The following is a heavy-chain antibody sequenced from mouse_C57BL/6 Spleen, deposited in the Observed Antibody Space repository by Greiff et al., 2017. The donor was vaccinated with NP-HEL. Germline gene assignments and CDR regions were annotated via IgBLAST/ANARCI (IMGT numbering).Heavy chain of an antibody. CDR2: IDPSDSET. V-gene: IGHV1-52*01. Sequence: QVQLQQSGAELVRPGSSVKLSCKASGYTFTSYWMHWVKQRPIQGLEWIGNIDPSDSETHYNQKFKDKATLTVDKSSSTAYMQLSSLTSEDSAVYYCATDGYLYAMDYWGQGTSVTVSS. CDR1: GYTFTSYW. D-gene: IGHD2-3*01. J-gene: IGHJ4*01. CDR3: ATDGYLYAMDY.